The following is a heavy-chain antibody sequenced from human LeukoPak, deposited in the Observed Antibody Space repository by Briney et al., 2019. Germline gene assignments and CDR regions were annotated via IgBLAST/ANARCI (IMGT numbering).Heavy chain of an antibody. D-gene: IGHD6-13*01. CDR2: IIPIFGTA. Sequence: ASVKVSCKASGGTFSSYAISWVRQAPGQGLEWMGGIIPIFGTANYAQKFQGRVTITADESTSTAYMELSSLRSEDTAVYYCASAKSFYGSSWSKDYWGQGTLVTVSS. CDR3: ASAKSFYGSSWSKDY. J-gene: IGHJ4*02. V-gene: IGHV1-69*13. CDR1: GGTFSSYA.